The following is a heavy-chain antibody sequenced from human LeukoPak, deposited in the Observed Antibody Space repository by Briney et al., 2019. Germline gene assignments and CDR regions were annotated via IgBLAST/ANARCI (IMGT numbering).Heavy chain of an antibody. J-gene: IGHJ4*02. D-gene: IGHD3-22*01. Sequence: GESLKISCKGSGYSFTSYWITWLRQMPGKGLEWMGRIDPSDSYTNYSPSFQGHVTISADKSISTAYLQWSSLKASDTAMYYCARLNYYDRSYDYWGQGTLVTVSS. CDR2: IDPSDSYT. V-gene: IGHV5-10-1*01. CDR1: GYSFTSYW. CDR3: ARLNYYDRSYDY.